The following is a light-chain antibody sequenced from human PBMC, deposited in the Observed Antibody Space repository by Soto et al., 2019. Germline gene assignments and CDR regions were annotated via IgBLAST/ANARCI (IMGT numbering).Light chain of an antibody. CDR2: GAS. CDR3: QHYNNWPPWT. CDR1: QSVSSN. Sequence: EIVMTQSPATLSVSLGERATLSCRASQSVSSNLAWYQQKPGQAPRLLIYGASTRATGIPARFSGSGSGTEFNLTISSLQSEDFAVYYCQHYNNWPPWTFGQGTKVEI. J-gene: IGKJ1*01. V-gene: IGKV3-15*01.